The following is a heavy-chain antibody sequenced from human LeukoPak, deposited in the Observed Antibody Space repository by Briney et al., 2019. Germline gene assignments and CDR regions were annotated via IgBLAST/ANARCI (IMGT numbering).Heavy chain of an antibody. Sequence: TGGPLRLSCAASGFTFSSYSMNWVRQAPGKGLEWVSSISSSSSYIYYADSVKGRFTISRDNAKNSLYLQMNSLRAEDTAVYYCARGALEMATILDYWGQGTLVTVSS. CDR1: GFTFSSYS. CDR2: ISSSSSYI. J-gene: IGHJ4*02. CDR3: ARGALEMATILDY. V-gene: IGHV3-21*01. D-gene: IGHD5-24*01.